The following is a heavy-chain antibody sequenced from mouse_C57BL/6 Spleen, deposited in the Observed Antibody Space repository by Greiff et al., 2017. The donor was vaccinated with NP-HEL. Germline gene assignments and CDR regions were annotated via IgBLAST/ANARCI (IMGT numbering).Heavy chain of an antibody. J-gene: IGHJ3*01. CDR2: IYPGSGST. CDR3: ARRYGSSFAWFAY. D-gene: IGHD1-1*01. V-gene: IGHV1-55*01. CDR1: GYTFTSYW. Sequence: QVHVKQPGAELVKPGASVKMSCKASGYTFTSYWITWVKQRPGQGLEWIGDIYPGSGSTNYNEKFKSKATLTVDTSSSTAYMQLSSLTSEDSAVYYCARRYGSSFAWFAYWGQGTLVTVSA.